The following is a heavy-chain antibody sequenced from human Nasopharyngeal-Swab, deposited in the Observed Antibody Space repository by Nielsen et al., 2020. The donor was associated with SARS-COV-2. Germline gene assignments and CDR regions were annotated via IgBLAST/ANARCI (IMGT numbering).Heavy chain of an antibody. D-gene: IGHD3-10*01. Sequence: WIRQPPGKGLEWIGEINHSGSTNYNPSLKSRVTISVDTSKNQFSLKLSSVTAADTAVYYCARERDYYYGSGGYPPDPWGQGTLVTVSS. CDR3: ARERDYYYGSGGYPPDP. J-gene: IGHJ5*02. V-gene: IGHV4-34*01. CDR2: INHSGST.